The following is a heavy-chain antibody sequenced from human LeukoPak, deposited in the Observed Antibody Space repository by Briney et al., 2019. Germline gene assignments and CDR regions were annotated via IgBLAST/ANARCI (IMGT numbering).Heavy chain of an antibody. J-gene: IGHJ4*02. Sequence: GGSLRLSCAASGFTVSSNYMSWVRQAPGKGLEWVSFIYSGGSTYYADSVKGRFTISRDNSKNTLYLQMNSLRAEDTAVYYCAKAPYRVYCSSTSCYFDYWGQGTLVTVSS. V-gene: IGHV3-53*01. CDR2: IYSGGST. CDR3: AKAPYRVYCSSTSCYFDY. D-gene: IGHD2-2*01. CDR1: GFTVSSNY.